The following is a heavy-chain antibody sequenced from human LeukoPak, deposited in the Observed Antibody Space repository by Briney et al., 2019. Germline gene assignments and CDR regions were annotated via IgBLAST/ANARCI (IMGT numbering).Heavy chain of an antibody. CDR3: AREGDYCYGMDV. CDR2: ISSSGSPL. J-gene: IGHJ6*02. Sequence: PGGSLRLSCAASGFTFSDYYMSWIRQAPGKGLEWVSYISSSGSPLYYADSVKGRFTISRDNAKSSLYLQMNSLRAEDTAVYYCAREGDYCYGMDVWGQGTTVTVSS. V-gene: IGHV3-11*01. CDR1: GFTFSDYY.